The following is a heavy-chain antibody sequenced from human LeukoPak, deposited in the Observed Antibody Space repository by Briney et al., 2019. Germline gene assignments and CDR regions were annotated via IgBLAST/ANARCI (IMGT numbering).Heavy chain of an antibody. J-gene: IGHJ4*02. CDR1: GFMFPDYG. Sequence: GGSLRLSCAASGFMFPDYGMNWVRQVPGKGLEWVSGINWDASSTNHADSVKGRFTISRDNAKNSLYLQMNTLRAEDTALYYCARDFKYCTGGVCYFTAVADYWGQGTLVSVSS. CDR2: INWDASST. CDR3: ARDFKYCTGGVCYFTAVADY. V-gene: IGHV3-20*04. D-gene: IGHD2-8*02.